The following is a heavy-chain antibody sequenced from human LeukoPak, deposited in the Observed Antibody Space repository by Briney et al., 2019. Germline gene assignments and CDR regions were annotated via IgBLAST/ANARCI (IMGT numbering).Heavy chain of an antibody. D-gene: IGHD3-22*01. J-gene: IGHJ4*02. V-gene: IGHV1-69*04. CDR1: GYTFTSYG. Sequence: ASVKVSCKASGYTFTSYGISWVRQAPGQGLEWMGRIIPILGIANYAQKFQGRVTITADKSTSTAYMELSSLRSEDTAVYYCARGLDDSSGYWGQGTLVTVSS. CDR3: ARGLDDSSGY. CDR2: IIPILGIA.